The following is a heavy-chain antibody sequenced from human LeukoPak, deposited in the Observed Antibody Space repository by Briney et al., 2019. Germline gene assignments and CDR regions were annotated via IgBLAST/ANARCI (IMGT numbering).Heavy chain of an antibody. CDR2: IYYSGST. J-gene: IGHJ4*02. D-gene: IGHD5-18*01. V-gene: IGHV4-59*13. CDR3: ARDRIQLWRYYFDY. Sequence: SETLSLTCTVSGGSISSYYWSWIRQPPGKGLEWIGYIYYSGSTNYNPSLKSRVTLSVDTSKNQFSLKLSSVTAADTAVYYCARDRIQLWRYYFDYWGQGTLVTVSS. CDR1: GGSISSYY.